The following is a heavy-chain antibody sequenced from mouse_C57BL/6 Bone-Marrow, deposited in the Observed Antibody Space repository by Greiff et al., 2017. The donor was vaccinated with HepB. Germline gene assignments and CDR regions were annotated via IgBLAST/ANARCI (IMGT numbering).Heavy chain of an antibody. V-gene: IGHV1-64*01. CDR1: GYTFTSYW. D-gene: IGHD1-1*01. J-gene: IGHJ1*03. CDR2: IHPNSGST. Sequence: QVQLQQPGAELVKPGASVKLSCKASGYTFTSYWMHWVKQRPGQGLEWIGMIHPNSGSTNYNEKFKSKATLTVDKSSSTAYMQLSSLTSEDSAVYYCARNPSYYGSSPWYFDVWGTGTTVTVSS. CDR3: ARNPSYYGSSPWYFDV.